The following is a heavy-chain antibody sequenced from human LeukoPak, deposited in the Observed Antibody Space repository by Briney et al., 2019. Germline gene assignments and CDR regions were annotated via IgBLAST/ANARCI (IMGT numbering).Heavy chain of an antibody. Sequence: SETVSLTCTVSGGDISSSGYYWSWIRQHPGKGLEWSGYIYYSGSTYYNPSLKSRVTISVDTSKNQFSLKLSSVTAADTAVYYCARAWGGYSYGHPFDYWGQGTLVTVSS. CDR3: ARAWGGYSYGHPFDY. CDR1: GGDISSSGYY. D-gene: IGHD5-18*01. CDR2: IYYSGST. J-gene: IGHJ4*02. V-gene: IGHV4-31*03.